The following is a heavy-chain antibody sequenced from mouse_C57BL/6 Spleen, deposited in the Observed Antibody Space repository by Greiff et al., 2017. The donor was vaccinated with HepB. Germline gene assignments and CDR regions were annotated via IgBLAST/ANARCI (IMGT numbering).Heavy chain of an antibody. CDR2: INPNNGGT. J-gene: IGHJ4*01. CDR1: GYTFTDYN. Sequence: EVQLQQSGPELVKPGASVKIPCKASGYTFTDYNMDWVKQSHGKSLEWIGDINPNNGGTIYNQKFKGKATLTVDKSSSTAYMELRSLTSEDTAVYYCARGYYDYDVNAMDYWGQGTSVTVSS. CDR3: ARGYYDYDVNAMDY. D-gene: IGHD2-4*01. V-gene: IGHV1-18*01.